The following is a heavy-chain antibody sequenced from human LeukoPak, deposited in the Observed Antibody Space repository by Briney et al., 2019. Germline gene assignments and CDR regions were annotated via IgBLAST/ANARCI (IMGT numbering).Heavy chain of an antibody. CDR2: IWYDGSNK. J-gene: IGHJ4*02. CDR1: GFTFSSYG. CDR3: ARAMGGSSGYYLDY. D-gene: IGHD3-22*01. Sequence: GGSLRLSCAASGFTFSSYGMHWARQAPGKGLEWVAVIWYDGSNKYYADSVKGRFTISRDNSKNTLYLQMNSLRAEDTAVYYCARAMGGSSGYYLDYWGQGTLVTVSS. V-gene: IGHV3-33*01.